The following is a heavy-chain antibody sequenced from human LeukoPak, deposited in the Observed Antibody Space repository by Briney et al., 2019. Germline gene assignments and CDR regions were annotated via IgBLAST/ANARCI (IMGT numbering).Heavy chain of an antibody. Sequence: ASVKVSCKASGYTFTGYYMHWVRQAPGQGLEWMGWINPNSGGTNYAQKFQGRVTMTRDTSISTAYMALSRLRSDDTAVYYCARVNTMIVVVLKPPLDYWGQGTLVTVSS. V-gene: IGHV1-2*02. CDR3: ARVNTMIVVVLKPPLDY. D-gene: IGHD3-22*01. CDR1: GYTFTGYY. J-gene: IGHJ4*02. CDR2: INPNSGGT.